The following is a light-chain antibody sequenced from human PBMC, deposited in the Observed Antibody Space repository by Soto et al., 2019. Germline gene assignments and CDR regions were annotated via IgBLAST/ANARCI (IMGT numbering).Light chain of an antibody. CDR1: QTISKT. Sequence: DIQMTQSPSSLSASVGDRVTITCRASQTISKTLNWYQQRPGSPPNLLIYASSTLQSGVPPRFSGGGSGTEFTLTISSLQPEDFATYYCQQTYSTPITFGQGTRLEIK. CDR3: QQTYSTPIT. V-gene: IGKV1-39*01. J-gene: IGKJ5*01. CDR2: ASS.